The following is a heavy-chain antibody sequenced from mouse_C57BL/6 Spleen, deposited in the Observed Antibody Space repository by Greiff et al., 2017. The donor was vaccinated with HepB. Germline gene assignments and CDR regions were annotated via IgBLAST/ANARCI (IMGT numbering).Heavy chain of an antibody. Sequence: VQLQQSGAELVKPGASVKISCKASGYAFSSYWMNWVKQRPGKGLEWIGQIYPGDGDTNYNGKFKGKATLTADKSSSTAYMQLSSLTSEDSAVYFCAITTVGATRVMDYWGQGTSVTVSS. J-gene: IGHJ4*01. CDR2: IYPGDGDT. V-gene: IGHV1-80*01. CDR1: GYAFSSYW. CDR3: AITTVGATRVMDY. D-gene: IGHD1-1*01.